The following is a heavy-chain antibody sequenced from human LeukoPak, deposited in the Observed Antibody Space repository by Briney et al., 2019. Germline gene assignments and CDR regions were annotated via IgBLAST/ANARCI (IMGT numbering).Heavy chain of an antibody. J-gene: IGHJ4*02. V-gene: IGHV1-18*01. CDR2: ISAYNGNT. CDR1: GYTFTSYG. D-gene: IGHD6-6*01. Sequence: GASVKVSCKTSGYTFTSYGINWVRQAPGQGLEWMGWISAYNGNTNYAQKLQGRVTMTRDTSTSTVYMELSSLRSDDTAVYYCARTAARRFDYWGQGTLVTVSS. CDR3: ARTAARRFDY.